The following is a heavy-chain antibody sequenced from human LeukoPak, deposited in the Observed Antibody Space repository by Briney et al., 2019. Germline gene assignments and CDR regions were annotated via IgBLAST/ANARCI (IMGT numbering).Heavy chain of an antibody. D-gene: IGHD5-18*01. J-gene: IGHJ3*02. CDR1: GFTFSSYG. Sequence: PGGSLRLSCAASGFTFSSYGMHWVRQAPGKGLEWVVFIRYDGSNKYYADSVKGRFTIPRDNSKNTLYVQMNSLRPEDTAVYYCAKDVQVWSKDAFDIWGQGTMVTVSS. CDR2: IRYDGSNK. V-gene: IGHV3-30*02. CDR3: AKDVQVWSKDAFDI.